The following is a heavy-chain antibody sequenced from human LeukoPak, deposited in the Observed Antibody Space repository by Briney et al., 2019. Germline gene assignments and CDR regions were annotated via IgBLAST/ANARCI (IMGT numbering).Heavy chain of an antibody. Sequence: GRSLRLSCAASGFTFGHYGMHWVRQAPGKGLEWVAVISYDGSNKYYADSVKGRFAISRDNSKNTLYLQMNSLRAEDTAVYYCARPVFVPAAIYYYGMDVWGQGTTVTVSS. CDR3: ARPVFVPAAIYYYGMDV. CDR2: ISYDGSNK. J-gene: IGHJ6*02. CDR1: GFTFGHYG. V-gene: IGHV3-30*03. D-gene: IGHD2-2*02.